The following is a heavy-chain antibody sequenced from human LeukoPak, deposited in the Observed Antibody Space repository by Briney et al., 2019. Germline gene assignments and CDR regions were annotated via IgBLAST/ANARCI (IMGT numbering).Heavy chain of an antibody. D-gene: IGHD2-2*01. CDR1: GFTFSSYS. Sequence: GGSLRLSCAASGFTFSSYSMNWVRQAPGKGLEWVSSISSSSSYIYYADSVKGRFTIYRDNAKNSLYLQMNSLRAEDTAVYYCARDKEVSSTSPDPFDYWGQGTLVTVSS. J-gene: IGHJ4*02. CDR2: ISSSSSYI. CDR3: ARDKEVSSTSPDPFDY. V-gene: IGHV3-21*01.